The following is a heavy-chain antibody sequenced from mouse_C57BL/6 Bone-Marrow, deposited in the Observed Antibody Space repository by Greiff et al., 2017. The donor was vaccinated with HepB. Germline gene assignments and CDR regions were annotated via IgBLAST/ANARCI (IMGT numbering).Heavy chain of an antibody. CDR1: GYTFTDHT. V-gene: IGHV1-78*01. CDR3: TSYFSIRYFDV. J-gene: IGHJ1*03. Sequence: VKLQESDAELVKPGASVKISCKVSGYTFTDHTIHWMKQRPEQGLEWIGYIYPRDGSTKYNEKFKGKATLTADKSSSTAYLQLSSLTSEDTAVYYCTSYFSIRYFDVWGTGTTVTVSS. D-gene: IGHD1-1*01. CDR2: IYPRDGST.